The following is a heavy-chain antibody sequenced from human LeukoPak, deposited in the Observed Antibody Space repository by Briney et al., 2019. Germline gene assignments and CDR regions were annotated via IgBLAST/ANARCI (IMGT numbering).Heavy chain of an antibody. V-gene: IGHV4-39*01. J-gene: IGHJ5*02. CDR1: GGSISSSDYY. D-gene: IGHD3-10*01. CDR3: ARLPRGAPSNNWLDP. Sequence: SETLSLTCTVSGGSISSSDYYWGWIRQPPGKGLEYIGSIYNNGRTYYKPSLQSQVAIFVDTSKNQFSLNLSSVTAADTSIYYCARLPRGAPSNNWLDPWGQGTLVSVPS. CDR2: IYNNGRT.